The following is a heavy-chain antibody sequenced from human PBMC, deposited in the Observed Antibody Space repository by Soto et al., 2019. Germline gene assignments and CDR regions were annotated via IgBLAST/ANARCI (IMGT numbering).Heavy chain of an antibody. J-gene: IGHJ4*02. Sequence: GGSLRLSCAASGFTFSSYWMSWVRQAPGKGLEWVANIKQDGSEKYYVDSVKGRFTISRDNAKNSLYLQMNSLRAEDTAVYYCARDRTVRGVITISNDYWGQGTLVTVYS. CDR2: IKQDGSEK. V-gene: IGHV3-7*01. CDR3: ARDRTVRGVITISNDY. CDR1: GFTFSSYW. D-gene: IGHD3-10*01.